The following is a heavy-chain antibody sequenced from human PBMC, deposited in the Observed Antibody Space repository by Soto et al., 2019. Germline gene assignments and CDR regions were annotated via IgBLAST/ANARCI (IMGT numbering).Heavy chain of an antibody. Sequence: ASVKVSCKASGYTFTSYGISWVRQAPGQGLEWIGWMGTYNGNTDYGQKFQGRVTMTRETRTNTAYMELRSLRSDDTAVYYCARVRAELGYCSGRSCLPYHHGMDVWG. V-gene: IGHV1-18*01. J-gene: IGHJ6*02. D-gene: IGHD2-15*01. CDR2: MGTYNGNT. CDR3: ARVRAELGYCSGRSCLPYHHGMDV. CDR1: GYTFTSYG.